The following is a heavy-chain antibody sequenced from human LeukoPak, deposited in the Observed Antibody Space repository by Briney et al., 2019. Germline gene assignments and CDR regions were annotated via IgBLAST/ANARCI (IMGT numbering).Heavy chain of an antibody. D-gene: IGHD6-6*01. CDR2: IYYSGTT. CDR1: GGSISSYY. CDR3: ARYSSSSVYFDY. J-gene: IGHJ4*02. V-gene: IGHV4-59*08. Sequence: SETLSLTCTVSGGSISSYYWSWIRQPPGKGLEWIGYIYYSGTTYYNPSLKSRVTISVDTSKNQFSLELGSVTAADTAVYYCARYSSSSVYFDYWGQGTLVTVSS.